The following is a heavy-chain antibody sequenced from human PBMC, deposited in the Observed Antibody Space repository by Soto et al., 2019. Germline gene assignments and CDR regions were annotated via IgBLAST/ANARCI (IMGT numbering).Heavy chain of an antibody. Sequence: GESLKISCKGSGHSFTSYWIGWVRQMPGKGLEWMGIIYPGDSDTRYSPSFQGQVTISADKSISTAYLQWSSLKASDTAMYYCARHQSGVYVILTWCGDYYYYVMDVWGQGTTDTVSS. V-gene: IGHV5-51*01. J-gene: IGHJ6*02. CDR3: ARHQSGVYVILTWCGDYYYYVMDV. D-gene: IGHD3-9*01. CDR2: IYPGDSDT. CDR1: GHSFTSYW.